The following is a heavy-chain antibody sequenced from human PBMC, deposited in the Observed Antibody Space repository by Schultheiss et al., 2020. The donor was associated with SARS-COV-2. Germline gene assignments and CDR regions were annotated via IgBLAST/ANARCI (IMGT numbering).Heavy chain of an antibody. V-gene: IGHV4-34*09. CDR3: ARDDYSHWFDP. CDR1: GGSFSGYY. CDR2: IYYSGST. J-gene: IGHJ5*02. D-gene: IGHD4-11*01. Sequence: LRLSCAVYGGSFSGYYWSWIRQPPGKGLEWIGYIYYSGSTYYNPSLKSRVTISVDTSENQFSLKLSSVTAADTAVYYCARDDYSHWFDPWGQGTLVTVSS.